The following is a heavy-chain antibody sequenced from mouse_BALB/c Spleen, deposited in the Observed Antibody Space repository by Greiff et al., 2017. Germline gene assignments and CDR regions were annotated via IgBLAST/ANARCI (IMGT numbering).Heavy chain of an antibody. CDR1: GYTFTSYW. J-gene: IGHJ2*01. Sequence: QVHVKQSGAELAKPGASVKMSCKASGYTFTSYWMHWVKQRPGQGLEWIGYINPSTGYTEYNQKFKDKATLTADKSSSTAYMQLSSLTSEDSAVYYCARSDYGSSYALDYWGQGTTLTVSS. CDR2: INPSTGYT. D-gene: IGHD1-1*01. V-gene: IGHV1-7*01. CDR3: ARSDYGSSYALDY.